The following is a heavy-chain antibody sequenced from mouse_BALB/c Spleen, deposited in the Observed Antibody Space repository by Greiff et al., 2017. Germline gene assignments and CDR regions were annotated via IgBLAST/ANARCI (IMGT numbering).Heavy chain of an antibody. V-gene: IGHV1-4*01. CDR3: ARSGVDYDRFAY. CDR1: GYTFTSYT. CDR2: INPSSGYT. J-gene: IGHJ3*01. D-gene: IGHD2-4*01. Sequence: QLQESGAELARPGASVKMSCKASGYTFTSYTMHWVKQRPGQGLEWIGYINPSSGYTNYNQKFKDKATLTADKSSSTAYMQLSSLTSEDSAVYYCARSGVDYDRFAYWGQGTLVTVSA.